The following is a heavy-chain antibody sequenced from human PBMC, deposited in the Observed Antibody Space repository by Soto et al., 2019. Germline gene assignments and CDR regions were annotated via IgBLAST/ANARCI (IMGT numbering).Heavy chain of an antibody. D-gene: IGHD3-3*02. CDR2: LWAGGNIR. CDR3: ARDAQHLANYGMDV. V-gene: IGHV3-33*01. CDR1: GFSFSSHG. Sequence: QVQLVESGGNVVQPGRSLRLSCAASGFSFSSHGMHWVRQAPGKGLEWVAHLWAGGNIRYYAYSVKGRFTISSDHSKNTLYLPMDSLGAEDTAVYYCARDAQHLANYGMDVWGQGPTVTVSS. J-gene: IGHJ6*02.